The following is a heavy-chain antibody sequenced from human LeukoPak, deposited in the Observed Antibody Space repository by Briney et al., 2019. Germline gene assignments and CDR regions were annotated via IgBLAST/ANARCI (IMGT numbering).Heavy chain of an antibody. CDR2: MNPNSGNT. CDR1: GYTFTSYD. CDR3: ARDGVANDDYYYYYYMDV. J-gene: IGHJ6*03. D-gene: IGHD1-1*01. Sequence: ASVKVSCKASGYTFTSYDINWVRQATGQGLEWMGWMNPNSGNTGYAQKFQGRVTMTRNTSISTAYMELSSLRSEDTAVYYCARDGVANDDYYYYYYMDVWGKGTTVTISS. V-gene: IGHV1-8*01.